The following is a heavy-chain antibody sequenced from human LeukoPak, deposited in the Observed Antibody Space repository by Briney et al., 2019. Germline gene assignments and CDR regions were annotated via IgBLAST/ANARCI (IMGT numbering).Heavy chain of an antibody. J-gene: IGHJ4*02. CDR1: GGSISSSDW. CDR3: ARVSGSYFDY. D-gene: IGHD1-26*01. Sequence: TSGTLSLTCAVSGGSISSSDWWSWVRQPPGRGLEWLGQIYYSGSTNYNPSLKSRVTISVDKSKNQFPLKLSSVTAADTAVYYCARVSGSYFDYWGQGTLVTVSS. CDR2: IYYSGST. V-gene: IGHV4-4*02.